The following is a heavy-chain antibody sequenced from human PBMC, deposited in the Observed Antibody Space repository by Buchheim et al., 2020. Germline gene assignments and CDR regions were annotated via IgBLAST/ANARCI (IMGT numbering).Heavy chain of an antibody. CDR3: LCLGFESFP. Sequence: EVQLVESGGGLVQPGGSLRLSCAASGFTFSPYYMHWVRQPPGKGLVWVSRINSDGSGTTYADSVKGRFTISRDNAKNKLYLQMNSLRVEDTAVYYCLCLGFESFPWGQGTL. CDR1: GFTFSPYY. D-gene: IGHD1-26*01. CDR2: INSDGSGT. V-gene: IGHV3-74*03. J-gene: IGHJ5*02.